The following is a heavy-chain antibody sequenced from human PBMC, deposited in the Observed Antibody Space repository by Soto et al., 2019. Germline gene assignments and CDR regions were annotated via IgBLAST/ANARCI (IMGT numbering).Heavy chain of an antibody. CDR3: ARQYSSSWFHYYYYDMDV. V-gene: IGHV5-51*01. D-gene: IGHD6-13*01. Sequence: PGESLKISSTGSGYIFTSYWIGWVRQMPGKCLEWMGIIYPGDSDTRYSPSFQGQVTISADKSISTAYLQWSSLKDSDTAMYYCARQYSSSWFHYYYYDMDVWGQGTTVTVSS. CDR1: GYIFTSYW. CDR2: IYPGDSDT. J-gene: IGHJ6*02.